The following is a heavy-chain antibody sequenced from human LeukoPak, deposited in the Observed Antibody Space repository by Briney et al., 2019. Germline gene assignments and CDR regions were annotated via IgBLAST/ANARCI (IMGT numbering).Heavy chain of an antibody. CDR3: ASSLTTPYYDFWSGYYFVNAFDI. CDR2: IIPIFGTA. V-gene: IGHV1-69*13. D-gene: IGHD3-3*01. Sequence: VASVKVSCKASGGTFSSYAISWVRQAPGQGLEWMGGIIPIFGTANYAQKFQGRVTITADESTSTAYMELSSLRSEDTAVYYCASSLTTPYYDFWSGYYFVNAFDIWGQGTMVTVSS. J-gene: IGHJ3*02. CDR1: GGTFSSYA.